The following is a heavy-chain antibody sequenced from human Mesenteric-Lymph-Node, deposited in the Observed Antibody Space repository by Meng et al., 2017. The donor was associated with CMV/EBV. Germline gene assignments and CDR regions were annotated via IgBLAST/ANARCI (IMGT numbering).Heavy chain of an antibody. V-gene: IGHV2-5*02. Sequence: FSLSTGGVGVGWIRQPPGEALEWLALIYWDDDKRYRPLLKTRLTVTKDTSKNQVVLTMTNMDPVDTATYYCAHSGVAVAGTISSFDYWGQGTLVTVSS. D-gene: IGHD6-19*01. CDR2: IYWDDDK. CDR3: AHSGVAVAGTISSFDY. CDR1: FSLSTGGVG. J-gene: IGHJ4*02.